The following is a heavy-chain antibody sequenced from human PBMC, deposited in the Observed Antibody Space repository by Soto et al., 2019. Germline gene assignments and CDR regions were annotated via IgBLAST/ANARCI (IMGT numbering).Heavy chain of an antibody. CDR3: ARGVAGSGFDL. V-gene: IGHV6-1*01. D-gene: IGHD6-19*01. J-gene: IGHJ4*02. CDR2: TYYRSNWRH. CDR1: GDSVSSNTAS. Sequence: WPTLSLTCAISGDSVSSNTASWNLIRSSPSRGLEWLGRTYYRSNWRHDYAVSVKSRITVNPDTSKNHFSLQLNSVTPDDTAVYYCARGVAGSGFDLWGQGTLVTVSS.